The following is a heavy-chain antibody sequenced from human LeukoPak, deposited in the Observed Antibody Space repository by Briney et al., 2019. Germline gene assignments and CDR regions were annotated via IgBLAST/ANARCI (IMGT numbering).Heavy chain of an antibody. J-gene: IGHJ3*02. V-gene: IGHV3-74*01. Sequence: PGGSLRLSCAASGFTFSHFWIHWVRQAPGKGLVWVSRINSDGSDTIYADSVKGRFTSSRDNAKNMLYLQMNNLRAEDTAVYYCARMTTVTTEGIWGQGTMVTVSS. D-gene: IGHD4-17*01. CDR3: ARMTTVTTEGI. CDR2: INSDGSDT. CDR1: GFTFSHFW.